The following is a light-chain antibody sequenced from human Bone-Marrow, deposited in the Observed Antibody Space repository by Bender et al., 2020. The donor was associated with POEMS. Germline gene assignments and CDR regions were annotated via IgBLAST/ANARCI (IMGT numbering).Light chain of an antibody. J-gene: IGLJ1*01. CDR2: EGS. CDR3: QSYDSSLSGSKGV. Sequence: QSALTQPASVSGSPGQSITISCTGASSAVGSYNLVSWHQRNPGNAPKLMIYEGSKRPSGVSNSFSGSKSGKTASLTISGLQAEDEADYYCQSYDSSLSGSKGVFGTGTKVTVL. V-gene: IGLV2-14*02. CDR1: SSAVGSYNL.